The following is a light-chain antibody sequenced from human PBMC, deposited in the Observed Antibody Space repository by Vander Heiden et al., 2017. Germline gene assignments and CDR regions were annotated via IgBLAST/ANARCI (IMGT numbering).Light chain of an antibody. CDR1: QSITTY. CDR3: NQTYSTPYT. Sequence: DVHATPAPSSLSASVGDRVTITCRASQSITTYLSWYQQKPGKAPKLLISAASTVQSGVPSRFSGSGSGTDFTLTISSLQPDDFATYYCNQTYSTPYTFGLGTKLEIK. J-gene: IGKJ2*01. V-gene: IGKV1-39*01. CDR2: AAS.